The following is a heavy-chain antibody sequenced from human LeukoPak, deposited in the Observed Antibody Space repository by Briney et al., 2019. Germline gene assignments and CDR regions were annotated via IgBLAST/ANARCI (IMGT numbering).Heavy chain of an antibody. V-gene: IGHV4-39*07. D-gene: IGHD3-3*01. Sequence: SETLSLTCTVSGGSISSSSYYWGWIRQPPGKGLEWIGEINHSGSTNYNPSLKSRVTISVDTSKNQFSLKLSSVTAADTAVYYCARGANYDFWSGYDNWFDPWGQGTLVTVSS. CDR3: ARGANYDFWSGYDNWFDP. CDR1: GGSISSSSYY. J-gene: IGHJ5*02. CDR2: INHSGST.